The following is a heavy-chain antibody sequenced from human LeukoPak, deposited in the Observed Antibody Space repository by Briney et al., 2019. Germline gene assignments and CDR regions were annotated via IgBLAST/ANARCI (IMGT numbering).Heavy chain of an antibody. J-gene: IGHJ4*02. CDR2: IYSGGTT. CDR1: WFTVSGNY. V-gene: IGHV3-53*01. D-gene: IGHD4-23*01. Sequence: GGSLRLSRAVSWFTVSGNYMSWVRQAPGKGLEWVSLIYSGGTTYYADSVKGRFTISRDNSKNTLYLQMNSLRAGDTAVYYCARRAGGYSHPYDYWGQGILVTVSS. CDR3: ARRAGGYSHPYDY.